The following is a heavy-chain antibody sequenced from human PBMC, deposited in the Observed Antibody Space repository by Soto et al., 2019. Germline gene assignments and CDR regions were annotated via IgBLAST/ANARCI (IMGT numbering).Heavy chain of an antibody. CDR2: IYPGDSDT. Sequence: GESLKISCKGSGYSFTSYWIGWVRQMPGKGLEWMGIIYPGDSDTRYSPSFQGQVTISADKSISTAYLQWSSLKASDTAMYYCARHYSSSHLDYYYYYTDVWGKGTTVTVSS. J-gene: IGHJ6*03. CDR3: ARHYSSSHLDYYYYYTDV. D-gene: IGHD6-6*01. V-gene: IGHV5-51*01. CDR1: GYSFTSYW.